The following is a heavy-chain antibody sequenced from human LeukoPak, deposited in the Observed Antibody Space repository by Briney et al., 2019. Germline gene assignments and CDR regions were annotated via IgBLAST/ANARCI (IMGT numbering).Heavy chain of an antibody. CDR1: GYTFTRYC. D-gene: IGHD3-9*01. J-gene: IGHJ6*03. CDR3: ARDPSCDTDYYYYMDV. Sequence: ASVKVSCKASGYTFTRYCMHWVRQAPGQGLEWMGIISPSGGSTNYTQKFQGRVTMTRDTPTSTVYMELSSLRSEDTAVYYCARDPSCDTDYYYYMDVWGKGTTVTVSS. V-gene: IGHV1-46*01. CDR2: ISPSGGST.